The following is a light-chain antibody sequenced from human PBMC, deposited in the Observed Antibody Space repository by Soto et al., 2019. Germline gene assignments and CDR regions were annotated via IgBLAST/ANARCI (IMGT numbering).Light chain of an antibody. CDR2: HAF. J-gene: IGKJ1*01. Sequence: DIEMTQSPSTLSASVGDRVTITCRASQTIRRGLAWYQQRPGKAPKVLIYHAFTLESGFPARFSGSGSETEFTLTTSSLQPEDSATYYCQHHNSDPWTFGQGNKVDIK. CDR1: QTIRRG. CDR3: QHHNSDPWT. V-gene: IGKV1-5*01.